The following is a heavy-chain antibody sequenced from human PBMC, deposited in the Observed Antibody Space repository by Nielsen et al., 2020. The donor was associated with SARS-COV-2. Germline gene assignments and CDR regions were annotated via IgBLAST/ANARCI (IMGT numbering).Heavy chain of an antibody. CDR1: GSTISRYG. D-gene: IGHD6-13*01. Sequence: GRSLRPPWQASGSTISRYGMHWVRQAPGKGLEWVTFISYDGSVKYYADSVEARFTISTDLSNNTLYLQMNSLRVEDTAIYYCNKGAQLGDYWGQGTLVTVSS. CDR3: NKGAQLGDY. J-gene: IGHJ4*02. CDR2: ISYDGSVK. V-gene: IGHV3-30*18.